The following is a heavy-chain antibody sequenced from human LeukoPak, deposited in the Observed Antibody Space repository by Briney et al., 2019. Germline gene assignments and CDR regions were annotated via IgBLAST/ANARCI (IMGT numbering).Heavy chain of an antibody. Sequence: GSLRLSCAASGFTFSNYGLSWVRQAPGKGLEWVSAISATGGSTYYADSVKGRFIISRDNSKNTLYLQMNSLRAEDTAVYYCAKEGIGTGTFDYWGQGTLVTVSS. CDR1: GFTFSNYG. CDR3: AKEGIGTGTFDY. D-gene: IGHD1-1*01. V-gene: IGHV3-23*01. J-gene: IGHJ4*02. CDR2: ISATGGST.